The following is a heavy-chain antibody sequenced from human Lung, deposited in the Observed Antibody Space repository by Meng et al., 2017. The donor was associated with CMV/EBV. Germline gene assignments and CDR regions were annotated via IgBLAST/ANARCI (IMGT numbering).Heavy chain of an antibody. Sequence: GESLKISCAASGFTFSSYAMSWVRQAPGKGLEWVSVIYSGGSSTYYADSVKGRFTISRDNSKNTLYLQMNSLRAEDTAVYYCAKVRGYCSSTSCSPLHYWXQGTXVTVDS. V-gene: IGHV3-23*03. CDR3: AKVRGYCSSTSCSPLHY. CDR1: GFTFSSYA. J-gene: IGHJ4*02. CDR2: IYSGGSST. D-gene: IGHD2-2*01.